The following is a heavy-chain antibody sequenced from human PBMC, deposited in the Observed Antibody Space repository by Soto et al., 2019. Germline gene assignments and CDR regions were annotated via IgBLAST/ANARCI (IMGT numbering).Heavy chain of an antibody. CDR3: ARGDCYGSGTWGGGDC. J-gene: IGHJ4*02. Sequence: QVQLVQSGAEVKKPGSSVKVSCKASGGTFSSCVINWVRQAPGQGLEWMGGIIPRFAAANYAQKFQGRVTIIADESTGTAYMELSSLRSVDTAVYYCARGDCYGSGTWGGGDCWGQGTLVTVSS. CDR2: IIPRFAAA. V-gene: IGHV1-69*01. CDR1: GGTFSSCV. D-gene: IGHD3-10*01.